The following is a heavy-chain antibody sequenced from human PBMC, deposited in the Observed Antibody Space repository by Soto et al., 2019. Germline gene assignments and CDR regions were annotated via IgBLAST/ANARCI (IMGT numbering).Heavy chain of an antibody. V-gene: IGHV4-59*12. CDR2: MYNTGST. CDR3: GRALRVFRGPFYYDIGGFLFGSAP. Sequence: SETLSLTCTVSGGSISGYYWSWIRQPPGKGLEWIGYMYNTGSTVYNPSFKSRVTISVDTSKNQFSLKLNSVTAADTAVDYCGRALRVFRGPFYYDIGGFLFGSAPGGQGPLDPVSP. J-gene: IGHJ5*02. CDR1: GGSISGYY. D-gene: IGHD3-22*01.